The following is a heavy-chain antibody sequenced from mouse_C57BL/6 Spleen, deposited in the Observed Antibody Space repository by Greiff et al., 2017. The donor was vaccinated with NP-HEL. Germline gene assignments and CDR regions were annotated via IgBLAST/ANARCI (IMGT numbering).Heavy chain of an antibody. CDR3: ARSVTTGYFDY. J-gene: IGHJ2*01. V-gene: IGHV1-64*01. CDR1: GYTFTSYW. D-gene: IGHD1-1*01. CDR2: IHPNSGST. Sequence: VQLQQPGAELVKPGASVKLSCKASGYTFTSYWMHWVKQRPGQGLEWIGMIHPNSGSTNYNEKFKSKATLTVDKSSSTAYMQLSSLTSEDSAVYYCARSVTTGYFDYWGQGTTLTVSS.